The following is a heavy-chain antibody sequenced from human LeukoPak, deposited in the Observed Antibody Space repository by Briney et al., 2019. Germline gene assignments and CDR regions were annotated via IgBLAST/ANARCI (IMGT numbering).Heavy chain of an antibody. CDR2: ISGSGGST. CDR1: GFTFSSYA. Sequence: PGGSLRLSCAASGFTFSSYAMSWVRQAPGKGLEWVSVISGSGGSTYYADSVKGRFTISRDNSKDTLYLQMNSLRAGDTAVYYCAKYFYSSSYYGMDVWGQGTTVTASS. J-gene: IGHJ6*02. D-gene: IGHD4-11*01. V-gene: IGHV3-23*01. CDR3: AKYFYSSSYYGMDV.